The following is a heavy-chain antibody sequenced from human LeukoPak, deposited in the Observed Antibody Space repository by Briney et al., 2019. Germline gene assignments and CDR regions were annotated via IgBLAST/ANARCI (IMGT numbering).Heavy chain of an antibody. CDR3: ASGWFGELLGY. CDR1: GGSFSGYY. J-gene: IGHJ4*02. Sequence: SETLSLTCAVYGGSFSGYYWSWIRQPPGKGLEWIGEINHSGSTNYNPSLKSRVTISVDTSKNQFSLKLSSMTAADTAVYYCASGWFGELLGYWGQGTLVTVSS. D-gene: IGHD3-10*01. CDR2: INHSGST. V-gene: IGHV4-34*01.